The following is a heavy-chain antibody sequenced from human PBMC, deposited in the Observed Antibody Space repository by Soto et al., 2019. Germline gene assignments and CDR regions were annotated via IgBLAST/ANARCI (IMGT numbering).Heavy chain of an antibody. J-gene: IGHJ6*02. CDR2: IYYSGST. CDR3: ARRVGYCSSTSCYTRYYGMDV. CDR1: GGSISSSSYY. V-gene: IGHV4-39*01. D-gene: IGHD2-2*02. Sequence: SETLSLPCTVSGGSISSSSYYWGWIRQPPGKGLEWIGSIYYSGSTYYNPSLKSRVTISVDTSKNQFSLKLSSVTAADTAVYYCARRVGYCSSTSCYTRYYGMDVWGQGTTVTVSS.